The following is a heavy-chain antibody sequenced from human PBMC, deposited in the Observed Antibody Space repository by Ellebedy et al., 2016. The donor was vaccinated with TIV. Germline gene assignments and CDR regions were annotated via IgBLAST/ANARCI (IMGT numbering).Heavy chain of an antibody. Sequence: PGGSLRLSCAASGFTFSGYWMSWVRQAPGKGLEWVANIKQDGSEKYYVDSVKGRFTISRDNANSLLYLKMNSLGAEDTAVYYCARGRYCSSSSRGFLDYWGQGTLITVSS. CDR2: IKQDGSEK. CDR1: GFTFSGYW. D-gene: IGHD2-2*01. V-gene: IGHV3-7*03. CDR3: ARGRYCSSSSRGFLDY. J-gene: IGHJ4*02.